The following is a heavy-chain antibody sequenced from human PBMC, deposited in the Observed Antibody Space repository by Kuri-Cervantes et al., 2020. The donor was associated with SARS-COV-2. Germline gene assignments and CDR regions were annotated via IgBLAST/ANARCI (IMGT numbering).Heavy chain of an antibody. V-gene: IGHV4-4*02. Sequence: GSLRLSCPVSDYSISSSHWWGWIRQPPGKGLEWIGEINHSGSTNYNPSLKSRVTISVDTSKNQFSLKLSSVTAADTAVYYCARRGSSSLYRYWGQGTLVTVSS. CDR2: INHSGST. CDR3: ARRGSSSLYRY. CDR1: DYSISSSHW. D-gene: IGHD6-13*01. J-gene: IGHJ4*02.